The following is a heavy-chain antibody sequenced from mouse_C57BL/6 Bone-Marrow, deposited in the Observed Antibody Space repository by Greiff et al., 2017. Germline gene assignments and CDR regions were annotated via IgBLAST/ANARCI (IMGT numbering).Heavy chain of an antibody. V-gene: IGHV8-12*01. D-gene: IGHD1-1*01. Sequence: QVTLKESGPGILQSSQTLSLTCSFSGFSLSTSGMGVSWIRQPSGKGLEWLAHIYWDDDKRYNPSLKSRLTISKDTSRNQVFLKITSVDTADTATYYCARCYGSSYGGYAMDYWGQGTSGTVSS. CDR1: GFSLSTSGMG. CDR3: ARCYGSSYGGYAMDY. CDR2: IYWDDDK. J-gene: IGHJ4*01.